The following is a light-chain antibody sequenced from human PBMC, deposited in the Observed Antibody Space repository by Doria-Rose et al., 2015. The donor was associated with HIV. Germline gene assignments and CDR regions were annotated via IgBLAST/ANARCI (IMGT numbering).Light chain of an antibody. CDR3: HQYGSSWT. V-gene: IGKV3-20*01. CDR2: DGS. J-gene: IGKJ1*01. CDR1: QSFSSTY. Sequence: TQSPGTLSLSPGERATLSCRASQSFSSTYLAWYQQKPGQAPSLLIYDGSTRATGIPDRFSASGPGTDFTLTINRLEPEDFALYFCHQYGSSWTFGQGTK.